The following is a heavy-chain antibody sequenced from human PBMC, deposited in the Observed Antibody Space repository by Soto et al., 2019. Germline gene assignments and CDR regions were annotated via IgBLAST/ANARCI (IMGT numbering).Heavy chain of an antibody. CDR2: IYPGDSDT. D-gene: IGHD4-4*01. CDR1: GYSFTSYW. CDR3: ARQDSNQPHHYYGMDV. V-gene: IGHV5-51*01. Sequence: LKISCKGSGYSFTSYWIGWVRQMPGKGLEWMGIIYPGDSDTRYSPSFQGQVTTSADKSISTAYLQWSSLKASDTAMYYCARQDSNQPHHYYGMDVWGQGTTVTVTS. J-gene: IGHJ6*02.